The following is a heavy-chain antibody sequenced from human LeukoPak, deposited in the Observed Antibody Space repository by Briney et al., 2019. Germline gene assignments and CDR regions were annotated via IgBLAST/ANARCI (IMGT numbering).Heavy chain of an antibody. D-gene: IGHD1-26*01. V-gene: IGHV4-4*09. CDR2: IYTSGST. Sequence: SETLSLTCTVSGGSISSYYWSWIRQPPGKGLDWIGYIYTSGSTNYNPSLKSRVTISVDTSKNQFSLKLSSVTAADTAVYYCARSGSEDSGSYPNYYMDVWGKGTTVTVSS. CDR3: ARSGSEDSGSYPNYYMDV. J-gene: IGHJ6*03. CDR1: GGSISSYY.